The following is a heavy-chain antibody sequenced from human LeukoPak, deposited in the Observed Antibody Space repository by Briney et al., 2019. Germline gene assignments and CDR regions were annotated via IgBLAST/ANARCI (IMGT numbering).Heavy chain of an antibody. CDR2: IIPILGIA. D-gene: IGHD5-18*01. CDR1: GGTFSSYA. V-gene: IGHV1-69*04. Sequence: ASVKVSCKASGGTFSSYAISWVRQAPGQGLEWMGRIIPILGIANYAQKFQERVTITRDMSTSTAYMELSSLRSEDTAVYYCAASTRGYILFDIWGQGTMVTVSS. J-gene: IGHJ3*02. CDR3: AASTRGYILFDI.